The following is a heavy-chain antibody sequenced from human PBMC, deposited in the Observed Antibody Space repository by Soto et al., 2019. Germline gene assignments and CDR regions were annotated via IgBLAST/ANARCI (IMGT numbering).Heavy chain of an antibody. CDR1: GYIFTSYW. CDR2: IDPADSDT. D-gene: IGHD3-10*01. CDR3: ARQAYNSDSGRLFGDFHFDS. J-gene: IGHJ4*02. V-gene: IGHV5-51*01. Sequence: GESLKISCKGSGYIFTSYWIAWVRQMPGKGLEWMGIIDPADSDTRYSPSFQGQVTISADKSINTAYVQWSSLQASDTAMYYCARQAYNSDSGRLFGDFHFDSWGQGTLVTVSS.